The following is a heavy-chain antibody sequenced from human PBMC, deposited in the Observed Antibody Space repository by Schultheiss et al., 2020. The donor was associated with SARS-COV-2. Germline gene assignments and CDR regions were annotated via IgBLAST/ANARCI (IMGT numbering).Heavy chain of an antibody. D-gene: IGHD5-24*01. J-gene: IGHJ4*02. CDR1: GFTFSSYG. CDR2: ISSNGGST. V-gene: IGHV3-64*02. CDR3: AKAVTATILYFDY. Sequence: GGSLRLSCAASGFTFSSYGMHRVCQAPGKGLEYVSAISSNGGSTYYADSVKGRFTISRDNSKNTLYLQMNSLRAEDTAVYYCAKAVTATILYFDYWGQGTLVTVSS.